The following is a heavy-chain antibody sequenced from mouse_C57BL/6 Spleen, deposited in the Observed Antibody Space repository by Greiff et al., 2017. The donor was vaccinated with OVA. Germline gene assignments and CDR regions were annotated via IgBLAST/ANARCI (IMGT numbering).Heavy chain of an antibody. V-gene: IGHV1-81*01. J-gene: IGHJ3*01. Sequence: VQLVESGAELARPGASVKLSCKASGYTFTSYGISWVKQRTGQGLEWIGEIYPRSGNTYYNEKFKGKATLTADKSSSTAYMELRSLTSEDSAVYFCARRGSLAYWGQGTLVTVSA. CDR1: GYTFTSYG. CDR3: ARRGSLAY. D-gene: IGHD1-1*02. CDR2: IYPRSGNT.